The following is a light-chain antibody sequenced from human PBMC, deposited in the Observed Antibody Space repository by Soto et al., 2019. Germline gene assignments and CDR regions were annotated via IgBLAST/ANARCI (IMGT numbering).Light chain of an antibody. CDR2: GAS. J-gene: IGKJ1*01. V-gene: IGKV3-15*01. Sequence: EIVMTQSPATLSVSPGERATLSCRASQSVSKNLAWYQHKPGQAPRLLIYGASTRATGIPARFSGSGSGTEFTLTISSLQSEDFAVYYCHQYNNWPPWTFGQGTKVDIK. CDR1: QSVSKN. CDR3: HQYNNWPPWT.